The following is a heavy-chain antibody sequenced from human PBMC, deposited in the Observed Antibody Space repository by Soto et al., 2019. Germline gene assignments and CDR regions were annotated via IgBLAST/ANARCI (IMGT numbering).Heavy chain of an antibody. Sequence: QVQVVESGGGVVQPGRSLRLSCAASGFAFSTYGMHWVRQAPGKGLEWVALISFDGSNKYYAGSVKGRFTISRDKSRNTVDLQMDSLRAEDTAVYYCLATTVNGGVRDYWGHGTLVTVSS. J-gene: IGHJ4*01. CDR1: GFAFSTYG. V-gene: IGHV3-30*03. CDR2: ISFDGSNK. CDR3: LATTVNGGVRDY. D-gene: IGHD4-4*01.